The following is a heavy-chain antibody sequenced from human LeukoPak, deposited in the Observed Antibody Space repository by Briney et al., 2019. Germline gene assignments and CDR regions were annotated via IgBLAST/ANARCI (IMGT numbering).Heavy chain of an antibody. Sequence: GGSLRLSCAASGFTFSSYAMHWVRQAPSKGLEWVAVISYDGSSKYYADSVKGRFTISRDNSKNTLYLQMNSLRAEDTAVYYFATLTSFDYWGQGTLVTVSS. J-gene: IGHJ4*02. CDR3: ATLTSFDY. CDR1: GFTFSSYA. V-gene: IGHV3-30*04. CDR2: ISYDGSSK.